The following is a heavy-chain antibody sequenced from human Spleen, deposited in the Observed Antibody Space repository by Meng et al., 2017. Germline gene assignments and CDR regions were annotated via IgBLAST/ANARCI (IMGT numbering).Heavy chain of an antibody. CDR2: IYTTGST. CDR3: ARDLPGTDAFDI. Sequence: SETLSLTCTVSGGSINSGLYYWSWIRQPAGKGLEWIGRIYTTGSTNYNSSLKSRVTISVDTSKNQFSLKLSSVTAADTAVYYCARDLPGTDAFDIWGQGTMVTVSS. J-gene: IGHJ3*02. CDR1: GGSINSGLYY. V-gene: IGHV4-61*02.